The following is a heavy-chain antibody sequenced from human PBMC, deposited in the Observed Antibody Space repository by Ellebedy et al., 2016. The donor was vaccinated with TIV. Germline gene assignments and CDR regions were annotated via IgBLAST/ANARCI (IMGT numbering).Heavy chain of an antibody. Sequence: GGSLRLSCAASGFSFGSYWMLWVRQPPGKGLEWVSRIKADGSGITYADSVRGRFTISRDNAKNTLYLQMDSLGVEDTAVYYCGRERWGLGDYWGQGTLVTVSS. V-gene: IGHV3-74*03. CDR1: GFSFGSYW. CDR3: GRERWGLGDY. J-gene: IGHJ4*02. CDR2: IKADGSGI. D-gene: IGHD7-27*01.